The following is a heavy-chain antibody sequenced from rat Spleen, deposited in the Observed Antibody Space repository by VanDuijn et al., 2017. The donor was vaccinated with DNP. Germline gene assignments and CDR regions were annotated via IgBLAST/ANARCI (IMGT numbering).Heavy chain of an antibody. J-gene: IGHJ2*01. Sequence: EVQLVESGGGLVQPGRSLKLSCAASGFTFSNYYMAWVRQAPKKGLEWVAMISHSDGTTYYPDSVKGRFTISRDNAKSILYLQMDSLRSEDTATFYCTTDFERGYWGQGVMVTVSS. V-gene: IGHV5-27*01. CDR3: TTDFERGY. D-gene: IGHD1-11*01. CDR2: ISHSDGTT. CDR1: GFTFSNYY.